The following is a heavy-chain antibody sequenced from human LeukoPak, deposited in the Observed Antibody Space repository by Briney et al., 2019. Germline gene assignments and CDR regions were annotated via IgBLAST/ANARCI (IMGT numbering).Heavy chain of an antibody. CDR1: GGSISSYY. D-gene: IGHD5-18*01. V-gene: IGHV4-59*08. Sequence: PSETQSLTCTVSGGSISSYYWSWIRQPPGKGLEWIGYIYYSGSTNYNPSLKSRVTISVDTSKNQFSLKLSSVTAADTAVYYCARRGYSYGYVKGFDPWGQGTLVTVSS. CDR3: ARRGYSYGYVKGFDP. J-gene: IGHJ5*02. CDR2: IYYSGST.